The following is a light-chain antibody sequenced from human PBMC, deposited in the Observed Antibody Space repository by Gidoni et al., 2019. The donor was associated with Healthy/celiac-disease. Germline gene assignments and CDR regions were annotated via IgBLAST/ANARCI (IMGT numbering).Light chain of an antibody. Sequence: EIVLTPSPATLSLSPGERATLSCRASQSVSSYLAWYQQKPGQAPRLLIYDASNRATGIPARFSGSGSGTDFTLTISSLEPEDFAVYYCQQRSNWPGFGQGTKVEIK. CDR2: DAS. CDR1: QSVSSY. J-gene: IGKJ1*01. CDR3: QQRSNWPG. V-gene: IGKV3-11*01.